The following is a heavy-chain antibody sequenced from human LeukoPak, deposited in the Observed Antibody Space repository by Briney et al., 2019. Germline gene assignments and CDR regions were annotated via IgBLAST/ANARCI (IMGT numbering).Heavy chain of an antibody. CDR1: GGSISSSSYY. J-gene: IGHJ4*02. CDR2: IYYSGST. V-gene: IGHV4-39*07. D-gene: IGHD2-21*02. Sequence: PSETLSLTCTVSGGSISSSSYYWGWIRQPPGKGLERIGSIYYSGSTYYNPSLKSRVTISVDTSKNQFSLKLSSVTAADTAVYYCARVSRDVVVTATLDYWGQGTLVTVSS. CDR3: ARVSRDVVVTATLDY.